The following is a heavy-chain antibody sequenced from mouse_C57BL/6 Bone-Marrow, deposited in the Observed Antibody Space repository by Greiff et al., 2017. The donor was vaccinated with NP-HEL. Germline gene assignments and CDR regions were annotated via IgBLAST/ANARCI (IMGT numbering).Heavy chain of an antibody. CDR2: ISSGGSYT. CDR1: GFTFSSYG. CDR3: ASLCCYGMDY. Sequence: DVKLVESGGDLVKPGGSLKLSCAASGFTFSSYGMSWVRQTPDKRLEWVATISSGGSYTYYPDSVKGRFTITRDNAKNTLYLQMSSLESEDAAMYYCASLCCYGMDYWGQGTSVTVSS. D-gene: IGHD1-1*01. J-gene: IGHJ4*01. V-gene: IGHV5-6*02.